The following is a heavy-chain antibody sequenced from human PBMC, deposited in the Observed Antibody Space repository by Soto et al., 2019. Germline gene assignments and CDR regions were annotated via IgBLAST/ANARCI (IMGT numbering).Heavy chain of an antibody. Sequence: ASVKVSCKASGYTFTSYDINWVRQATGQGLEWMGWMNPNSGNTGYAQKFQGRVTMTRNTSISTAYMELSSLRSEDTAVYYCAREQAWLEDAFDIWGQGTRVTVSS. CDR3: AREQAWLEDAFDI. J-gene: IGHJ3*02. D-gene: IGHD5-12*01. CDR1: GYTFTSYD. CDR2: MNPNSGNT. V-gene: IGHV1-8*01.